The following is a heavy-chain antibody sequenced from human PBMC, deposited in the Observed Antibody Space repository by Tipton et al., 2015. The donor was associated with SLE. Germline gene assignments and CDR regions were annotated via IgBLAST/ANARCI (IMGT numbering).Heavy chain of an antibody. V-gene: IGHV4-59*11. D-gene: IGHD1-26*01. CDR2: IHYSGST. Sequence: TLSLTCTVSGGSLSSHYWSWIRQSPGKGLEWIGYIHYSGSTHYSPSFMSRATISADTSKNQFSLRVNSVTAADTAVYYCARAVEVSGGWELHDYWGQGSLVTVSS. J-gene: IGHJ4*02. CDR3: ARAVEVSGGWELHDY. CDR1: GGSLSSHY.